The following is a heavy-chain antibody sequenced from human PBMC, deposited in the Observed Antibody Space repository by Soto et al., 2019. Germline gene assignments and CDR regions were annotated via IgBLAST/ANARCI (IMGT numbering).Heavy chain of an antibody. V-gene: IGHV4-59*01. CDR1: GGSISSYY. CDR3: ARETRVGPYYYYGMDV. Sequence: SETLSLTCTVSGGSISSYYWSWIRQPPGKGPEWIGYIYYSGSTNYNPSLKSRVTISVDTSKNQFSLKLSSVTAADTAVYYCARETRVGPYYYYGMDVWGQGTTVTVSS. J-gene: IGHJ6*02. CDR2: IYYSGST. D-gene: IGHD1-1*01.